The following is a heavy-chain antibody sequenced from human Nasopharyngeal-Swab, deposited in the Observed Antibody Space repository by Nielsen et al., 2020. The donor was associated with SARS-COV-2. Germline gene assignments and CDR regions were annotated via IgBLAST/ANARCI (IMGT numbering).Heavy chain of an antibody. V-gene: IGHV3-33*01. Sequence: WIRQPPRKGLEWVAVIWYDGSNKYYADSVKGRFTISRDNSKNTLYLQMNSLRAEDTAVYYCARDPPGGSGSYAFDIWGQGTMVTVSS. CDR3: ARDPPGGSGSYAFDI. CDR2: IWYDGSNK. D-gene: IGHD3-10*01. J-gene: IGHJ3*02.